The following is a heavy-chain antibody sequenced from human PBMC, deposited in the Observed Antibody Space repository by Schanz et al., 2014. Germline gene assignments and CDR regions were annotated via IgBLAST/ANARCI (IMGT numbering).Heavy chain of an antibody. V-gene: IGHV4-39*02. Sequence: QLQLQESGPGLVKPSETLSLTCTVSGGPVSTSSYYWGWVRQPPGQGLEWIGSFFYIGSTYYNPSPRRRPPISAGPPKTHFPRSLSSVPAADTAVYYCAREWSSFDYWGQGTLVTVSS. CDR3: AREWSSFDY. J-gene: IGHJ4*02. D-gene: IGHD2-8*01. CDR1: GGPVSTSSYY. CDR2: FFYIGST.